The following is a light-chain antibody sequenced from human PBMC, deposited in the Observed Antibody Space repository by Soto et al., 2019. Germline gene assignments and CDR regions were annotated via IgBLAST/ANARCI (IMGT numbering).Light chain of an antibody. CDR1: NSILGAGYD. CDR3: QAYDYSLTAFV. CDR2: GNR. J-gene: IGLJ3*02. V-gene: IGLV1-40*01. Sequence: QSALTQPPSVSGAPGQRVTISCTGNNSILGAGYDVHWYQQLPGAAPKLVIFGNRNRPSGVPERFSGSKSGTSASLAITGLQAEDEADYYCQAYDYSLTAFVFGGGTKLTVL.